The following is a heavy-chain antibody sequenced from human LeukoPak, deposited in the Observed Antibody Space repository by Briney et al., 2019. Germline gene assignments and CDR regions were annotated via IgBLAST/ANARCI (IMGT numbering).Heavy chain of an antibody. V-gene: IGHV3-23*01. Sequence: GGSLRLSCAASGFTFSSYAMSWVRQAPGKGLEWVSAISGSGGGTCYADSVKGRFTISRDNSKNTLYLQMNSLRAEDTAVYYCAKDRAPFLEWPLYYFDYWGQGTLVTVSS. CDR2: ISGSGGGT. CDR1: GFTFSSYA. CDR3: AKDRAPFLEWPLYYFDY. D-gene: IGHD3-3*02. J-gene: IGHJ4*02.